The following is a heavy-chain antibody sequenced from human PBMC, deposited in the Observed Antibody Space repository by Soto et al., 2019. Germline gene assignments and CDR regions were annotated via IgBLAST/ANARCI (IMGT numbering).Heavy chain of an antibody. V-gene: IGHV4-39*01. Sequence: LSLTCTVSGGSVSSVSYYWGWVRQPPGKGLEWIGSIYYSGSTYYSPSLRSRVTVSVDTSKNQFSLKLKSLTAADTAVYYCARWSGRNLNFMNGYGVDVWGQGTTVTVSS. J-gene: IGHJ6*02. CDR2: IYYSGST. CDR1: GGSVSSVSYY. CDR3: ARWSGRNLNFMNGYGVDV. D-gene: IGHD3-16*01.